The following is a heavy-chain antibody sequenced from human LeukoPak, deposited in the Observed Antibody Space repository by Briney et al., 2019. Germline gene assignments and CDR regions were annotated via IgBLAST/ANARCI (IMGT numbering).Heavy chain of an antibody. V-gene: IGHV3-30*04. CDR1: GFNFDNFV. J-gene: IGHJ4*02. D-gene: IGHD5-24*01. CDR2: ISHDGRTK. CDR3: ARPSPPGDGYNPPDH. Sequence: GGSLRLSCVVSGFNFDNFVMHWVRQPLGKGLEWVAVISHDGRTKYYADSMKGRITISRDNSKNTLFLQMNNLRSEDTAVYFCARPSPPGDGYNPPDHWGQGTLVTVSS.